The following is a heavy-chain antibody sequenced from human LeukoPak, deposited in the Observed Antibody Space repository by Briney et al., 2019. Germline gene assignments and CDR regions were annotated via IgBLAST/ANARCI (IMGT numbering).Heavy chain of an antibody. Sequence: KPSETLSLTCTVSGGSISSSSYYWGWIRQPPGKGLEWIGSIYYSGSTYYNPSLKSRVTISVDTSKNQFSLKLSSVTAADTAAYYCARPTRGSSGYYSPSRYFQHWGQGTLVTVSS. CDR3: ARPTRGSSGYYSPSRYFQH. CDR1: GGSISSSSYY. CDR2: IYYSGST. V-gene: IGHV4-39*01. D-gene: IGHD3-22*01. J-gene: IGHJ1*01.